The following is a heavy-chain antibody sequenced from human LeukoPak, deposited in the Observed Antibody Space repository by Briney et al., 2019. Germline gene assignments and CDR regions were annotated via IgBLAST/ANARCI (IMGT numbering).Heavy chain of an antibody. CDR1: GYTFTGYY. V-gene: IGHV1-2*02. Sequence: GASVKVSCKASGYTFTGYYMHWVRQAPGHGLEWMGWINPNSGGTNYAQKFQGRVTMTRDTSISTAYMELSRLRSDDTAVYYCARGSGILPYSTSYYYYYMDVWGKGTTVTISS. CDR3: ARGSGILPYSTSYYYYYMDV. CDR2: INPNSGGT. J-gene: IGHJ6*03. D-gene: IGHD6-6*01.